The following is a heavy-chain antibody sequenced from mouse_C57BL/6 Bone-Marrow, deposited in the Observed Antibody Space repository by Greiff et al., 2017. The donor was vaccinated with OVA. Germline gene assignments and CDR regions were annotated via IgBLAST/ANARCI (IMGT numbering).Heavy chain of an antibody. CDR1: GFTFSDYY. D-gene: IGHD1-1*02. Sequence: EVMLVESEGGLVQPGSSMKLSCTASGFTFSDYYMAWVRQVPEKGLEWVANINYDGSSTYYLDSLKSRFIISRDNAKNILYLQMSSLKSEDTATYYCARVAHWYFDVWGTGTTVTVSS. J-gene: IGHJ1*03. CDR3: ARVAHWYFDV. V-gene: IGHV5-16*01. CDR2: INYDGSST.